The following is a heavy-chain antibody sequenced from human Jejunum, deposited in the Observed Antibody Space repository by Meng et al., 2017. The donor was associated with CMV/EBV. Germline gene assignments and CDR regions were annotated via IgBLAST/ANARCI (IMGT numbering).Heavy chain of an antibody. V-gene: IGHV3-30*01. CDR2: ISYDESDQ. CDR1: GFTFSNSE. Sequence: ATPGFTFSNSEMHWVRQAPGKGLEWVAVISYDESDQQYADSVKGRFTISRDYSKNTLYLQMDGLRGDDTAVYYCARENDYNTYFDFWGRGTLVTVSS. CDR3: ARENDYNTYFDF. D-gene: IGHD5-24*01. J-gene: IGHJ4*02.